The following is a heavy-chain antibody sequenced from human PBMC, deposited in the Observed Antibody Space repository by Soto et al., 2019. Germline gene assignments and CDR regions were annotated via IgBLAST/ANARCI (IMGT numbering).Heavy chain of an antibody. D-gene: IGHD7-27*01. J-gene: IGHJ4*02. V-gene: IGHV1-18*01. CDR2: ISVYDGNT. CDR1: GYTFTSYD. CDR3: ASALGIGDY. Sequence: QVQLVKSGPEVKKPGASVKVSCKASGYTFTSYDINWVRQAPGQGLEWMGWISVYDGNTNYAQKLQDRVTMTTDTSTSTAYMELRSLRSDDTAVYYCASALGIGDYWGQGTQVTVSS.